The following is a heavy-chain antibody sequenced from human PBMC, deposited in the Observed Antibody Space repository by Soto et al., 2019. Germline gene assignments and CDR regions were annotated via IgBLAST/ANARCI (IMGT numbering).Heavy chain of an antibody. CDR1: GYSFTSYW. D-gene: IGHD6-13*01. CDR3: ARDEGSSSRHDYYYYGMDV. CDR2: IYPGDSDT. V-gene: IGHV5-51*01. Sequence: GESLKISCKGSGYSFTSYWIGWVRQMPGKGLEWMGIIYPGDSDTRYSPSFQGQVTISADKSISTAYLQWSSLKASDTAMYYCARDEGSSSRHDYYYYGMDVWGQGTTVTVSS. J-gene: IGHJ6*02.